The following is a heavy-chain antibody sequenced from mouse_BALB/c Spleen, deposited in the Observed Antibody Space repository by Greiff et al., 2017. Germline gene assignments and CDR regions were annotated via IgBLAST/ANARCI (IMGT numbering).Heavy chain of an antibody. Sequence: QVQLQQSGPGLVAPSQSLSITCTVSGFSLTGYGVNWVRQPPGKGLEWLGMIWGDGSTDYNSALKSRLSISKDNSKSQVFLKMNSLQTDDTARYYCARYDYDWAMDYWGQGTSVTVSS. CDR3: ARYDYDWAMDY. J-gene: IGHJ4*01. D-gene: IGHD2-4*01. CDR2: IWGDGST. V-gene: IGHV2-6-7*01. CDR1: GFSLTGYG.